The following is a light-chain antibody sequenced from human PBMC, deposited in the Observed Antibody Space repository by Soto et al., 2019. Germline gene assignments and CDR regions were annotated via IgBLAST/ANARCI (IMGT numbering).Light chain of an antibody. CDR3: QHYNHWPPWT. V-gene: IGKV3-15*01. CDR2: GAS. CDR1: QSLSTN. J-gene: IGKJ1*01. Sequence: EIVMTQSPATLSVSPGERATLSCRASQSLSTNLAWYQQKPGQAPRLLIYGASTRATGVPARFSGSGSGTEFTLTISSLQSEDFAVYYCQHYNHWPPWTFGQGTKVEIK.